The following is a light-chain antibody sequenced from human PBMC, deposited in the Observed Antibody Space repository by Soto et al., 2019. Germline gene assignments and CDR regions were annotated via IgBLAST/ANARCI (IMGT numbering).Light chain of an antibody. V-gene: IGLV2-14*01. CDR3: TSYTTNSTGV. CDR1: SSDVGDYDY. CDR2: EVT. J-gene: IGLJ1*01. Sequence: QSALTQPASVSGSPGQSITISCTGTSSDVGDYDYVSWYQQHPGKAPKLMIYEVTNRPSGVSNRFSGSKSGNTASLTISGLQAEDEADYYWTSYTTNSTGVFGAGTKVTVL.